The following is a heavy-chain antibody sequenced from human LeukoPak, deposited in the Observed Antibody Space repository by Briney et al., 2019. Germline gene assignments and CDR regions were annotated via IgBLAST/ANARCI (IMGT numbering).Heavy chain of an antibody. CDR2: IYYSGST. J-gene: IGHJ4*02. CDR3: ARDDGDGIDY. D-gene: IGHD4-17*01. CDR1: GGSISSSSYY. Sequence: SETLSLTCTVSGGSISSSSYYWGWIRQPPGKGREWIGSIYYSGSTYYNPSLKSRVTISVDTSKNQFSLKLSSVTAADTAVYYCARDDGDGIDYWGQGTLVTVSS. V-gene: IGHV4-39*07.